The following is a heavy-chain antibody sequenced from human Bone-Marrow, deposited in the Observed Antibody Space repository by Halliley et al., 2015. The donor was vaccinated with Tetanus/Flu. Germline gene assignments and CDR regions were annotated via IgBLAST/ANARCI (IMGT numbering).Heavy chain of an antibody. CDR1: GFTFTNHA. J-gene: IGHJ4*02. D-gene: IGHD6-6*01. V-gene: IGHV1-3*01. CDR2: VNAGNGDT. Sequence: VQLVQSGAEVKEPGASVRVSCKSSGFTFTNHAIQWVRQAPGQRLEWMGWVNAGNGDTRYSQKFQGRVTITRDTSASTAYMDLSSLRSEDTAVYYCARGIWVATRLFYYFDYWGQGTLVTVSS. CDR3: ARGIWVATRLFYYFDY.